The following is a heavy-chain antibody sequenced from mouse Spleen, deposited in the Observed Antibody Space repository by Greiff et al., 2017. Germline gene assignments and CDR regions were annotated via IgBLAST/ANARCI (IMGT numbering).Heavy chain of an antibody. Sequence: EVQLQESGPGLVKPSQSLSLTCTVTGYSITSDYAWNWIRQFPGNKLEWMGYISYSGSTSYNPSLKSRISITRDTSKNQFFLQLNSVTTEDTATYYCARYGYDGIYAMDYWGQGTSVTVSS. CDR2: ISYSGST. D-gene: IGHD2-14*01. J-gene: IGHJ4*01. CDR3: ARYGYDGIYAMDY. V-gene: IGHV3-2*02. CDR1: GYSITSDYA.